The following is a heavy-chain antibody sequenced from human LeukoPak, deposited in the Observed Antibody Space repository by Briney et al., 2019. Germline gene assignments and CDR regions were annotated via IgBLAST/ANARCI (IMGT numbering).Heavy chain of an antibody. CDR3: AKAPPGRNYYYYYYMDV. CDR1: GFTFSSYG. V-gene: IGHV3-23*01. J-gene: IGHJ6*03. CDR2: ISGSGGST. Sequence: PGGSLRLSCAASGFTFSSYGMSWVRQTPGKGLEWVSGISGSGGSTSYADSVKGRFTISRDNSKNTLHLQMNSLRAEDTAVYYCAKAPPGRNYYYYYYMDVWGKGTTVTISS.